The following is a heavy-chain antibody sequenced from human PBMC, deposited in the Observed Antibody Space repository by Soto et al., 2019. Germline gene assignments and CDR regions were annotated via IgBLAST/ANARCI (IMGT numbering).Heavy chain of an antibody. J-gene: IGHJ4*02. CDR3: ASRDPGTSVDY. V-gene: IGHV4-4*02. D-gene: IGHD1-7*01. Sequence: QVQLQESGPGLVKPSGTLSLTCAVSGGSFTSNNWWTWVRQPPGQGLEWIGEIYRTGSTNYNPSLKSRVTITLDKSENQYSLKVTSLTAADTAVYYCASRDPGTSVDYWGQGTLFTVSS. CDR1: GGSFTSNNW. CDR2: IYRTGST.